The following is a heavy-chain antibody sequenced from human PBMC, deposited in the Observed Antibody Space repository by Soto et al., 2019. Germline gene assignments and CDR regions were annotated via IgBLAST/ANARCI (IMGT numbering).Heavy chain of an antibody. D-gene: IGHD3-22*01. CDR2: ISGSGGST. Sequence: EVQLLESGGGLVQPGGSLRLSCAASGFTFSSYAMSWVRQAPGKGLEWVSAISGSGGSTYYADSVKGRFTISRDNSKNTLYLQMNSLRAEDTAVYYCAKALYYYDSSGYRNPFDYWGQGILVTVSS. V-gene: IGHV3-23*01. J-gene: IGHJ4*02. CDR1: GFTFSSYA. CDR3: AKALYYYDSSGYRNPFDY.